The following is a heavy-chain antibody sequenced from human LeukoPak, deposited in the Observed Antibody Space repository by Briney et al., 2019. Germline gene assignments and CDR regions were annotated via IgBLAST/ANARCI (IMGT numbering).Heavy chain of an antibody. CDR3: ARGLKDYYDSSGYYFDY. Sequence: SETLSLTCAVYGESFSGYYWSWIRQPPGKGLEWIGEINHSGSTNYNPSLKSRVTISVGTSKSQFSLKLSSVTAADTAVYYCARGLKDYYDSSGYYFDYWGQGTLVTVSS. CDR1: GESFSGYY. D-gene: IGHD3-22*01. V-gene: IGHV4-34*01. J-gene: IGHJ4*02. CDR2: INHSGST.